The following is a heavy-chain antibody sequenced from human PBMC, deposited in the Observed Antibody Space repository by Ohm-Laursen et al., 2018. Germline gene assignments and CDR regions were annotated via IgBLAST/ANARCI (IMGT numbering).Heavy chain of an antibody. V-gene: IGHV3-7*03. CDR3: ARVRTGKLDY. Sequence: SLRLSCAASGFTMRNYWMSWVRQAPGKGLEWVANIKPDASEEHYVDSVKGRFTISRDNANNSVYLQMNSLRAEDTAVYYCARVRTGKLDYWGQGTLVTVSS. D-gene: IGHD3/OR15-3a*01. CDR1: GFTMRNYW. J-gene: IGHJ4*02. CDR2: IKPDASEE.